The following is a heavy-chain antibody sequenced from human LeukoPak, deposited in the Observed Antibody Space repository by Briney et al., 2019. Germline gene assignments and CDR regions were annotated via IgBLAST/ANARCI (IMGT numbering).Heavy chain of an antibody. Sequence: PSETLSLTCTVSGGSISSSSYYWTWIRQPPGKGLEWIGYIYYTGNTYYNPSLKSRVIISLDTSKNRFSLKLSSVTAADTAVYYCARKHSSTYYYDYWGQGTLVTVSS. CDR1: GGSISSSSYY. CDR2: IYYTGNT. D-gene: IGHD3-22*01. J-gene: IGHJ4*02. V-gene: IGHV4-31*03. CDR3: ARKHSSTYYYDY.